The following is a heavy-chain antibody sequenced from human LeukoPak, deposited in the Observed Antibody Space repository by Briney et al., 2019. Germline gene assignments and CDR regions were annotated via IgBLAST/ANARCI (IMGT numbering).Heavy chain of an antibody. CDR2: IIPILGTV. D-gene: IGHD5-24*01. J-gene: IGHJ4*02. CDR3: AAAPIEMQQRGFDY. V-gene: IGHV1-69*13. Sequence: SVKVSCKASGGSFNSYAIDWVRQAPGQGLEWMGGIIPILGTVNYAQNFQGRVTITADESTSTAYLELSSLRSEDTAVYYCAAAPIEMQQRGFDYWGQGTLVTVSS. CDR1: GGSFNSYA.